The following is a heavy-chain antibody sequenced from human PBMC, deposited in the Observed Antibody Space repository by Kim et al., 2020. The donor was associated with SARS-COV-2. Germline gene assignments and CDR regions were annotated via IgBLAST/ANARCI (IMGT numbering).Heavy chain of an antibody. Sequence: NPSLQSRVTVSVDMSKTQFSRKLSSVTAADTAVYFCARQAIAAAGNWFDPWGQGILVTVSS. CDR3: ARQAIAAAGNWFDP. V-gene: IGHV4-34*01. J-gene: IGHJ5*02. D-gene: IGHD6-13*01.